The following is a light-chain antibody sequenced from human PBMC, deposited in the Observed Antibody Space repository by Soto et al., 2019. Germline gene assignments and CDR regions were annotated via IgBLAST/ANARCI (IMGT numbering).Light chain of an antibody. CDR1: QTVSGNY. V-gene: IGKV3-20*01. CDR3: QNYGPAPWT. Sequence: EIVLTQSAGTLSLSPGERATLSCWASQTVSGNYLAWFQQKPGQAPRLLIYAASTRAAGVPDRFSGSGSGTDFSLTINRLEPEDFAVYYCQNYGPAPWTFGQGTKVEMK. CDR2: AAS. J-gene: IGKJ1*01.